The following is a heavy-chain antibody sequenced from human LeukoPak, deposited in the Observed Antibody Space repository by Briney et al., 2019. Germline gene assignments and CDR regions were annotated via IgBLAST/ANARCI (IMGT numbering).Heavy chain of an antibody. CDR1: GYTFTSYY. D-gene: IGHD2-8*01. J-gene: IGHJ4*02. CDR2: INPSGGST. CDR3: ARDSSLGVEIDY. Sequence: GASVKVSCKASGYTFTSYYMHWVRQAPGQGLEWMGIINPSGGSTSYAQKFQGRVTMTRDTSTSTVYMELSSLRAEDTAVYYCARDSSLGVEIDYWGQGTLDTVSS. V-gene: IGHV1-46*01.